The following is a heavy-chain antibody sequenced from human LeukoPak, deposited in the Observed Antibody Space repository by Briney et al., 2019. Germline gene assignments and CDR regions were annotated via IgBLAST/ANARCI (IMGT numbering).Heavy chain of an antibody. J-gene: IGHJ6*02. CDR3: ARVSDSYSSGWYSVIYYYHGMDV. Sequence: GGSLRLSCAASGFTVSSNYMSWVRQAPGKGLEWVSVIYSGGSTYYADSVKGRFTISRHNSKNTLYLQMNSLRAEDTAVYYCARVSDSYSSGWYSVIYYYHGMDVWGQGTTVTVSS. D-gene: IGHD6-19*01. CDR1: GFTVSSNY. V-gene: IGHV3-53*04. CDR2: IYSGGST.